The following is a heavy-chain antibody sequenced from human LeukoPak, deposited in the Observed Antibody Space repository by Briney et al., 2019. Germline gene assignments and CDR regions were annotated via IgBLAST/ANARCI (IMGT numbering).Heavy chain of an antibody. D-gene: IGHD2-2*02. J-gene: IGHJ4*02. Sequence: GGSLRLSCSASGFTFSSYAMHWVRQAPGKGLEYVSAISSNGGSTYYADSMKGRFTISRDNSKNTLYLQMSSLRAEDTAVYYCARDPVAATPDYFDDWGKGTQVTVSS. CDR1: GFTFSSYA. V-gene: IGHV3-64D*09. CDR3: ARDPVAATPDYFDD. CDR2: ISSNGGST.